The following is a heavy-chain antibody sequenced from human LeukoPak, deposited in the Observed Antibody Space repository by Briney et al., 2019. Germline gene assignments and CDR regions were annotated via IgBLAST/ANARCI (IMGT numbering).Heavy chain of an antibody. CDR3: ARDMYPGAYCGGDCYPPAFDI. J-gene: IGHJ3*02. V-gene: IGHV3-69-1*01. Sequence: GGSLRLSCATSGFTFNSYNMNWVRQARGKGVEWVSSISSSSTIYYADSVKGRFTISRDNAKNSLYLQMNSLRAEDTAVYYCARDMYPGAYCGGDCYPPAFDIWGQGTMVTVSS. CDR1: GFTFNSYN. D-gene: IGHD2-21*02. CDR2: ISSSSTI.